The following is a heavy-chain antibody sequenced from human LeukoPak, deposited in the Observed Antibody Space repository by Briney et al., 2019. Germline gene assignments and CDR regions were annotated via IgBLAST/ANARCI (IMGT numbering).Heavy chain of an antibody. CDR3: AREITPGIAAAGTGEYFQH. CDR2: IWYDGSNK. Sequence: GGSLRLSCAASGFTFSSYGMRWVRQAPGKGLEWVAVIWYDGSNKYYADSVKGRFTISRDNSKNTLYLQMNSLRAEDTAVYYCAREITPGIAAAGTGEYFQHWGQGTLVTVSS. D-gene: IGHD6-13*01. V-gene: IGHV3-33*01. CDR1: GFTFSSYG. J-gene: IGHJ1*01.